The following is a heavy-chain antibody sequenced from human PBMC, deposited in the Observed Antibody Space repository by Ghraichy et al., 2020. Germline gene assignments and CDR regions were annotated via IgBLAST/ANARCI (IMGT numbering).Heavy chain of an antibody. J-gene: IGHJ4*02. Sequence: ASVKVSCKTSGDTVTAYDMHWVRLAPGQGLEWMGRINPNSGGTNSAQKFQDRVTMTRDASISTAYMVLSRLRSDDTAVYYCARIGSNHNFDYWGQGTLVTVSS. CDR2: INPNSGGT. V-gene: IGHV1-2*06. CDR1: GDTVTAYD. CDR3: ARIGSNHNFDY. D-gene: IGHD4-23*01.